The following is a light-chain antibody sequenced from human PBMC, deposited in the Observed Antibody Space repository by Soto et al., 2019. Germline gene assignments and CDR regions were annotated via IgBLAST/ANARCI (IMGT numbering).Light chain of an antibody. J-gene: IGKJ1*01. CDR3: QQDGSSPPWT. V-gene: IGKV3-20*01. CDR1: QSVSSSY. Sequence: EMVLTQSPCTLSLSPGERATLSCRASQSVSSSYLAWYQQKPGQAPRLLIYGASSRATGIPDRFSGSGSGTDFTLTISRLEPEDFAVYYCQQDGSSPPWTFGQGTKVDIK. CDR2: GAS.